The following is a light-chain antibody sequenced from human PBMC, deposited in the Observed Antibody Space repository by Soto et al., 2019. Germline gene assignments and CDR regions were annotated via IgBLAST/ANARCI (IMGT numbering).Light chain of an antibody. CDR3: SSYTTTDPYV. J-gene: IGLJ1*01. CDR1: SSDVGAYDF. V-gene: IGLV2-14*01. CDR2: EVS. Sequence: QSVLTQPASVSGSPGQSITISCTGNSSDVGAYDFVSWYQQHPGKAPKYLIYEVSNRPSGVSDRFSGSKSGTTASLTISGLQAEDEDDYYCSSYTTTDPYVFGTGTKLTVL.